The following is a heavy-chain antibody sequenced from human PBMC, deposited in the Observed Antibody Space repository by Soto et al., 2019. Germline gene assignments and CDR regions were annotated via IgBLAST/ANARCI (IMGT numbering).Heavy chain of an antibody. CDR1: GGTFSSYA. CDR2: IIPIFGTA. D-gene: IGHD3-3*01. CDR3: ARGGYYDFWSGFVDYYGMDV. Sequence: QVQLVQSGAEVKKPGSSVKVSCKASGGTFSSYAISWVRQAPGQGLEWMGGIIPIFGTANYAQKFQGRVTITAEEATSTAYMELSSLRSEDTAVYYCARGGYYDFWSGFVDYYGMDVWGQGTTVTVSS. V-gene: IGHV1-69*12. J-gene: IGHJ6*02.